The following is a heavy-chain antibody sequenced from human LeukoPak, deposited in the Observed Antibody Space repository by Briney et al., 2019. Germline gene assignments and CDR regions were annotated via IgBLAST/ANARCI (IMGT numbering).Heavy chain of an antibody. Sequence: QPGGSLRLSCAASGFTFSSYAMSWVRQAPGRGLEWVSAITGSGAITYYADSVKGRFTISRDNSKNTLYLQMNSLRAEDTAVYYCARYSGSYPQNAFDYWGQGTLVTVSP. J-gene: IGHJ4*02. D-gene: IGHD1-26*01. CDR2: ITGSGAIT. CDR3: ARYSGSYPQNAFDY. CDR1: GFTFSSYA. V-gene: IGHV3-23*01.